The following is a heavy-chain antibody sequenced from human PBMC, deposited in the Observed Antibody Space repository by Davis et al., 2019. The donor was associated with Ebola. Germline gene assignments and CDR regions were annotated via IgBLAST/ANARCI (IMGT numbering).Heavy chain of an antibody. CDR3: ARAGRAIRFLDY. CDR1: GGSVSSGDYY. J-gene: IGHJ4*02. Sequence: MPSETLSLTCTVSGGSVSSGDYYWSWIRQPPGKGLEWIGYIYYSGSTYYNPSLKSRVAISVATSRNQFTLKLSSVTVADTAVYYCARAGRAIRFLDYWGQGTLVTVSS. CDR2: IYYSGST. D-gene: IGHD1-26*01. V-gene: IGHV4-30-4*01.